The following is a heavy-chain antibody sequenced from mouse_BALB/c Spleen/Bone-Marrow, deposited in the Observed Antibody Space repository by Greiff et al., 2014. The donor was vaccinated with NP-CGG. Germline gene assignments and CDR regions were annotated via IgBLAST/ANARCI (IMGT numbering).Heavy chain of an antibody. CDR1: GFTFSSFG. D-gene: IGHD3-3*01. CDR3: TRSRGNWDDLDY. Sequence: EVQLQQSGGGLVQPGGSRKLSCAASGFTFSSFGMHWVRQAPEKGLEWVAYISSGSRTVFYADTVKGRFTISRDNPKNTLFLQMTSLRSEDTAMYYCTRSRGNWDDLDYWGQGTTLTVSS. CDR2: ISSGSRTV. V-gene: IGHV5-17*02. J-gene: IGHJ2*01.